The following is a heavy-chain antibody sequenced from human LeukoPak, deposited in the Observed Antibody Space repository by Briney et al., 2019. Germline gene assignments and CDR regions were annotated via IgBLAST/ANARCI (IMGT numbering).Heavy chain of an antibody. CDR1: GGSISSSSYY. CDR3: ARHFRYYDILTGYQPHLYFDY. CDR2: IYYSGST. D-gene: IGHD3-9*01. J-gene: IGHJ4*02. Sequence: SETLSLTCTVSGGSISSSSYYWGWIRQPPGKGLEWIGSIYYSGSTYYNPSLKSRVTISVDTSKNQFSLKLSSVTAADTAVYYCARHFRYYDILTGYQPHLYFDYWGQGTLVTVSS. V-gene: IGHV4-39*01.